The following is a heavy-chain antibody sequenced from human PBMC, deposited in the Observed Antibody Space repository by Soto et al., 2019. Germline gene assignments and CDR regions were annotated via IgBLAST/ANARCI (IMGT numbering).Heavy chain of an antibody. Sequence: DVQLLESGGGIVQPGGSLRLSCTASGFPFISYWMHWVRQAPGKGLVWVSRINSDGSIINYADSVKGRFTISRDNAKNTVDLKMNSLRGEDTAVYFWVRGAYSAYWVDPWGQGTLVTVSS. CDR1: GFPFISYW. J-gene: IGHJ5*02. V-gene: IGHV3-74*01. D-gene: IGHD5-12*01. CDR3: VRGAYSAYWVDP. CDR2: INSDGSII.